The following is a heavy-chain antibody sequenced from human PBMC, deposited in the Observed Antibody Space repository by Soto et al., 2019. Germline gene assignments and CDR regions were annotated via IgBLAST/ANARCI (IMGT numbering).Heavy chain of an antibody. CDR3: ATGRYYYGSEF. CDR1: GGTVSTRSSQ. J-gene: IGHJ4*02. V-gene: IGHV4-61*01. CDR2: VFYSGST. Sequence: SESLSLTYSASGGTVSTRSSQWNWLRHPQGKGLEWIVFVFYSGSTNFNPSLRGRVTMSVETSKNQFSLILTSVTAADTAVYFCATGRYYYGSEFWGQGTLVTVSS. D-gene: IGHD3-10*01.